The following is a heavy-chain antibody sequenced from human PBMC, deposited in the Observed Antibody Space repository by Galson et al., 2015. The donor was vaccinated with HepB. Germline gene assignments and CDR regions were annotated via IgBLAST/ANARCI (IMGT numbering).Heavy chain of an antibody. CDR3: ARDPQSPSYYGSGHFDY. CDR1: GYTFTNYY. J-gene: IGHJ4*02. D-gene: IGHD3-10*01. CDR2: VIPNSGGT. Sequence: SVKVSCKASGYTFTNYYIHWVRQAPGQGLEWMGWVIPNSGGTKYAQTFRDRVTMTRDTSTSTAYMELRRLRSDDTALYYCARDPQSPSYYGSGHFDYWGQGTLVTVSS. V-gene: IGHV1-2*02.